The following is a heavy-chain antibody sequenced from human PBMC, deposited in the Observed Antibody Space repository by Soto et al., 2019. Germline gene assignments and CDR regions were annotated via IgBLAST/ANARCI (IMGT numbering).Heavy chain of an antibody. Sequence: QVQLQESGPGLVKPSQTLSLTCTVSGGSINSGGYCWSWIRQHPGKGLDWIGCISYGGSTSYNPSLKSRVTISVDTSKHQFSLKLTSVTAADTAMYYCSRGILVWGQGALITVSS. J-gene: IGHJ4*02. CDR3: SRGILV. V-gene: IGHV4-31*03. CDR2: ISYGGST. CDR1: GGSINSGGYC. D-gene: IGHD5-18*01.